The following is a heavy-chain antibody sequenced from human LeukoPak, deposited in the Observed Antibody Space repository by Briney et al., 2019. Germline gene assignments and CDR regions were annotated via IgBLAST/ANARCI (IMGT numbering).Heavy chain of an antibody. Sequence: GGSLRLSCAASGFTVSINYMTWVRQAPGKGLEWVSVIYSGGSTYYADSVKGRFTIPRDNSKNTVYPQMNSLRAEDTAVYYCARGWVVATGAFDMWGQGTMVTVSS. CDR3: ARGWVVATGAFDM. D-gene: IGHD1-1*01. V-gene: IGHV3-53*01. CDR2: IYSGGST. CDR1: GFTVSINY. J-gene: IGHJ3*02.